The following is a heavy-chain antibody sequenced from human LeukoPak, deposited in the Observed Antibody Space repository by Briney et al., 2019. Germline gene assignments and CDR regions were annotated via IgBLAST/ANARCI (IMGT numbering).Heavy chain of an antibody. CDR1: GFTFSGYS. J-gene: IGHJ4*02. D-gene: IGHD2-21*02. CDR3: ARGRADYYFDY. V-gene: IGHV3-48*01. CDR2: ISSGSSTI. Sequence: GGSLRLSCAASGFTFSGYSMNWVRQAPGKGLEWVSYISSGSSTIYYVDSVRGRFTISRDNAKSSLYLQMNSLRAEDTAVYYCARGRADYYFDYWSKGTLVTVSS.